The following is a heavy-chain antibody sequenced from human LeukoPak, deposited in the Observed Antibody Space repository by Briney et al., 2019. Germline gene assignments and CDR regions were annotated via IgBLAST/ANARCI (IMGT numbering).Heavy chain of an antibody. J-gene: IGHJ6*03. CDR1: GGSISSGSYY. CDR2: ISGSGGST. D-gene: IGHD5-12*01. V-gene: IGHV3-23*01. CDR3: AKSSGYDFYYYYYMDV. Sequence: LSLTCTVSGGSISSGSYYWSRVRQAPGKGLEWVSAISGSGGSTYYADSVKGRFTISRDNSKNTLYLQMNSLRAEDTAVYYCAKSSGYDFYYYYYMDVWGKGTTVTISS.